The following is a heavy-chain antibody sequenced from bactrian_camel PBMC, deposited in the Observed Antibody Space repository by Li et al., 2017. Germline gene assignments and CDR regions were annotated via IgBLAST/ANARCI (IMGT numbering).Heavy chain of an antibody. Sequence: HVQLVESGGGLVQPGGSLRLSCAASGFSFSSYYMNWVRQSPGKGLDWVSSIYSEERSTFYADSVKGRFTISRDNAKNTVYLQMNSLKPDDTAKYFCAAELDEYCSGGSGFWTPYAYWGQGTQVTVS. CDR3: AAELDEYCSGGSGFWTPYAY. D-gene: IGHD2*01. V-gene: IGHV3-2*01. CDR1: GFSFSSYY. CDR2: IYSEERST. J-gene: IGHJ4*01.